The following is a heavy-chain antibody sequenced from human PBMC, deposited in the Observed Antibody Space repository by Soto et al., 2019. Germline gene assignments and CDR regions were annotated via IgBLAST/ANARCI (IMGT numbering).Heavy chain of an antibody. CDR1: GGTFSSYA. CDR3: ARDLGDYPNYYYGMDV. CDR2: IIPIFGTA. Sequence: GASVKVSCKASGGTFSSYAISWVRQAPGQGLEWMGGIIPIFGTANYAQKFQGRVTITADKSTSTAYMELSSLRSEDTAVYYCARDLGDYPNYYYGMDVWGQGTTVTVSS. D-gene: IGHD4-17*01. V-gene: IGHV1-69*06. J-gene: IGHJ6*02.